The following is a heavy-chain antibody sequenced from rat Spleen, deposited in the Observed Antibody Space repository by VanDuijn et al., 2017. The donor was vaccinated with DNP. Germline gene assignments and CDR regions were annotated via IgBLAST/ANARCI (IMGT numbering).Heavy chain of an antibody. V-gene: IGHV5-19*01. Sequence: EVQLVESGGGLVQSGRSLKLSCAASGFTFSDYGMHWIRQAPTKGLEWVASISPSGGSTYYRDSVKGRFTISRENAKSTLYLQMDSLRSEDTATYYCVRHEDSSSHIYGFAYWGQGTLVTVSS. CDR2: ISPSGGST. D-gene: IGHD1-2*01. J-gene: IGHJ3*01. CDR1: GFTFSDYG. CDR3: VRHEDSSSHIYGFAY.